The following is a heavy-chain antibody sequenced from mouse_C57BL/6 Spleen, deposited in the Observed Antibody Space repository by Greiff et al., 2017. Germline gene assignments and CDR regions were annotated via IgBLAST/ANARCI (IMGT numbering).Heavy chain of an antibody. J-gene: IGHJ4*01. Sequence: VQLQQSGAELVKPGASVKISCKASGYAFSSYWMNWVKQRPGKGLEWIGQIYPGDGDTNYNGKFKGKATLTANKSSSTAYMQLRSLTYEDSAVYFCARSGGNYAMDYWGQGTSVTVSS. V-gene: IGHV1-80*01. CDR1: GYAFSSYW. D-gene: IGHD3-1*01. CDR2: IYPGDGDT. CDR3: ARSGGNYAMDY.